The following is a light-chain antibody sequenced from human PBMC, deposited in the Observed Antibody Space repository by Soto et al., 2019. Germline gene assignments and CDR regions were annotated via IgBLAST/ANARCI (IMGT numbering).Light chain of an antibody. CDR3: MQALQTPPWT. V-gene: IGKV2-28*01. CDR1: QSLLHSNGYNY. CDR2: LGS. Sequence: DIVMTQSPLSLPVTPGEPASISCRSSQSLLHSNGYNYLDWYLQKPGQSPKLLIYLGSNRASGVPDRVSGSGSGTDFTLKISRVEAEDVGVYYCMQALQTPPWTFGQGTKVEIK. J-gene: IGKJ1*01.